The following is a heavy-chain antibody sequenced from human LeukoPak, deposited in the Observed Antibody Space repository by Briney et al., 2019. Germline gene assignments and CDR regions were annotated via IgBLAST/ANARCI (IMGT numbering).Heavy chain of an antibody. CDR3: ARVIEDIVVVPAATFGVLSTNWFDP. Sequence: ASVKDSCKASGYTITSYGSSGVRRDPGQGVEWMGWISASNGNTNNAQKLQSRVTVTTDTSTSTAYMELRSLRSDDTAVYYCARVIEDIVVVPAATFGVLSTNWFDPWGQGTLVTVSS. CDR1: GYTITSYG. D-gene: IGHD2-2*01. V-gene: IGHV1-18*01. J-gene: IGHJ5*02. CDR2: ISASNGNT.